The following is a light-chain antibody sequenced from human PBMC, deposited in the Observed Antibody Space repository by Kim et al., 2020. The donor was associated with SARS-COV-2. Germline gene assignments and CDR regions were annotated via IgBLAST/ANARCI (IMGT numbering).Light chain of an antibody. V-gene: IGKV1-8*01. J-gene: IGKJ4*01. CDR3: QQYYDYPLT. CDR2: TAS. CDR1: QGISSY. Sequence: AIRITQSPSSLSASTGDRVTITCRASQGISSYLAWYQQKPGKAPELLIYTASTLQSGVPSRFSGSGSGTDFTLTISCLQSEDFATYYCQQYYDYPLTFGGGTKVEIK.